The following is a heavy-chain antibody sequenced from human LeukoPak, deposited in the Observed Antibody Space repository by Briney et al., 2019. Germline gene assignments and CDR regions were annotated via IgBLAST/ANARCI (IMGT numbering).Heavy chain of an antibody. Sequence: SETLPLTCTVSGGSISSYYWSWIRQPPGKGLEWIGYIYSSGTTRYNPSLKSRVTISLDTSKNQFSLKLSSVTAADTAVYYCATPRGYSSGWSGIFDYWGQGALVTVSS. CDR2: IYSSGTT. J-gene: IGHJ4*02. D-gene: IGHD6-19*01. CDR3: ATPRGYSSGWSGIFDY. CDR1: GGSISSYY. V-gene: IGHV4-59*01.